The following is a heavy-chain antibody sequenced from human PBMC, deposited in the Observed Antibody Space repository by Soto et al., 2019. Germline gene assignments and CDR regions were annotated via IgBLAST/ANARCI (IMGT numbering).Heavy chain of an antibody. CDR1: GGSISSGGYY. V-gene: IGHV4-31*03. CDR2: IYYSGST. J-gene: IGHJ6*03. CDR3: ARVVLLWFGEPSQNLYYMDV. D-gene: IGHD3-10*01. Sequence: SETLSLTCTVSGGSISSGGYYWSWIRQHPGKGLEWIGYIYYSGSTYYNPSLKSRVTISVDTSKNQFSLKLSSVTAADTAVYYCARVVLLWFGEPSQNLYYMDVWGKGTTVTVSS.